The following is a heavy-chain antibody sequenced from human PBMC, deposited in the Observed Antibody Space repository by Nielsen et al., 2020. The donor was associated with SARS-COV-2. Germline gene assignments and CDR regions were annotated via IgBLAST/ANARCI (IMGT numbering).Heavy chain of an antibody. D-gene: IGHD6-13*01. Sequence: ASVKVSCKASGYTFTSYGISWVRQAPGQGLEWMGWISAYNGNTNYSQKFQGRVTITRDTSASTAYMELSSLRSEDTAVYYCARDHHLSSSWLYYYYGMDVWGQGTTVTVSS. V-gene: IGHV1-18*04. CDR2: ISAYNGNT. CDR3: ARDHHLSSSWLYYYYGMDV. CDR1: GYTFTSYG. J-gene: IGHJ6*02.